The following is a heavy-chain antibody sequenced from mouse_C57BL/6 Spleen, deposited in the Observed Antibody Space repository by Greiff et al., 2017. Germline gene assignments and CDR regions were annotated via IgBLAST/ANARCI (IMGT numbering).Heavy chain of an antibody. Sequence: QVQLKQPGAELVKPGASVKLSCKASGYTFTSYWMQWVKQRPGQGLEWIGEIDPSDSYTNYNQKFKGKATLTVDTSSSTAYMQLSSLTSEDSAVYYCARSGYDYDRGNFDYWGQGTTLTVSS. CDR1: GYTFTSYW. V-gene: IGHV1-50*01. CDR3: ARSGYDYDRGNFDY. J-gene: IGHJ2*01. D-gene: IGHD2-4*01. CDR2: IDPSDSYT.